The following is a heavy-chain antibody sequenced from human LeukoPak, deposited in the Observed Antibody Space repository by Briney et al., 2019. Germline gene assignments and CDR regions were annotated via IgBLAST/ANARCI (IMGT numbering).Heavy chain of an antibody. V-gene: IGHV3-23*01. CDR2: ISGSGGST. D-gene: IGHD3-22*01. J-gene: IGHJ3*02. Sequence: GGSLRLSCAASGFTFSSYAMSWVRQAPGKGLEWVSAISGSGGSTYYADSVKGRFTISRDNSKNTLYLQMNSLRAEDTAVYYCAKDLAVGYYDSTAFDIWGQGTMVTVSS. CDR1: GFTFSSYA. CDR3: AKDLAVGYYDSTAFDI.